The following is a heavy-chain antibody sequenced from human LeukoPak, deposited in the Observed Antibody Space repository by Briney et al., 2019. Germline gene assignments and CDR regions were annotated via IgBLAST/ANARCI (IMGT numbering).Heavy chain of an antibody. CDR1: GFTFSSYA. Sequence: GGSLRLSCAASGFTFSSYAMSWVRQAPGKGLEWVSGISGSGDNTYYADSVKGRFTISRDNSKNTLYLQMNSLRAEDTAVHYCAREADIAAAGFDYWGQGTLVTVSS. CDR3: AREADIAAAGFDY. J-gene: IGHJ4*02. CDR2: ISGSGDNT. D-gene: IGHD6-13*01. V-gene: IGHV3-23*01.